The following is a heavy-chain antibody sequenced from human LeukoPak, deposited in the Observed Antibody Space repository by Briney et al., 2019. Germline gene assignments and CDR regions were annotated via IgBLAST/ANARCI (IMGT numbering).Heavy chain of an antibody. CDR2: ISGSGGST. CDR1: GFTFSSYA. D-gene: IGHD2-2*01. J-gene: IGHJ4*02. V-gene: IGHV3-23*01. CDR3: ATLGALGYCSSTSCPQSVY. Sequence: GRSLRLSCAAAGFTFSSYAMSWVRQAPGKGLEWVSAISGSGGSTDDAASVKGPFTISRDNSKNTLYLQMNSLRAEDTAVYYCATLGALGYCSSTSCPQSVYWGQGTLVTVSS.